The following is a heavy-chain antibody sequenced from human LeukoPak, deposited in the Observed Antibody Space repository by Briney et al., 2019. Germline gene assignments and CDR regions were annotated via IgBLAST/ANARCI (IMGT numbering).Heavy chain of an antibody. CDR3: AKDRASGSGSYSYRGFDY. Sequence: GGSLRLSCAASGFTFSNYAMSWVRQAPGRGLEWVSAISGSGDYTNYADSVKGRFTISRDNSKNTLYLQMNSLRAEDTSVYYCAKDRASGSGSYSYRGFDYWGQGTLVTVSS. CDR1: GFTFSNYA. V-gene: IGHV3-23*01. CDR2: ISGSGDYT. J-gene: IGHJ4*02. D-gene: IGHD6-19*01.